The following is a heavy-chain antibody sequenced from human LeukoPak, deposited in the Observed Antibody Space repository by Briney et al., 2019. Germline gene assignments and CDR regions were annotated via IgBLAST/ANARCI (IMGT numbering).Heavy chain of an antibody. CDR1: GYTFTSYG. J-gene: IGHJ5*02. V-gene: IGHV1-18*01. CDR3: ARRTTYYDILTGYYTDWFDP. Sequence: GASVKVSCKASGYTFTSYGISWVRQAPGQGLEWMGWISAYNGSTNYAQKLQGRVTMTTDTSTSTAYMELRGLRSDDTAVYYCARRTTYYDILTGYYTDWFDPWGQGTLVTVSS. CDR2: ISAYNGST. D-gene: IGHD3-9*01.